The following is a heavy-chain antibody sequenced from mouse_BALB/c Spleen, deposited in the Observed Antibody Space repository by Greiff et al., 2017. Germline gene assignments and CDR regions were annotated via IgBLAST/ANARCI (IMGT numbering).Heavy chain of an antibody. CDR1: GFTFSSYY. CDR3: ARHFLVATPYAMDY. CDR2: INSNGGST. V-gene: IGHV5-6-2*01. Sequence: EVNVVESGGGLVKLGGSLKLSCAASGFTFSSYYMSWVRQTPEKRLELVAAINSNGGSTYYPDTVKGRFTISRDNAKNTLYLQMSSLKSEDTALYYCARHFLVATPYAMDYWGQGTSVTVSS. D-gene: IGHD1-1*01. J-gene: IGHJ4*01.